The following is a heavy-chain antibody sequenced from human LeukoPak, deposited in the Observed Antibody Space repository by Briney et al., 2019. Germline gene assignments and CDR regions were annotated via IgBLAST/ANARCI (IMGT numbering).Heavy chain of an antibody. CDR3: ARGNSDRRTFDY. D-gene: IGHD3-22*01. Sequence: GGSLRLSCAASGFTFSTYDMKWLRQPPGRGLEWVSSISTRSSYIYHADSVKGRFTISRDNAKNSLYLQMNSLRAEDTAVYYCARGNSDRRTFDYWGQGTLVTVSS. V-gene: IGHV3-21*01. J-gene: IGHJ4*02. CDR1: GFTFSTYD. CDR2: ISTRSSYI.